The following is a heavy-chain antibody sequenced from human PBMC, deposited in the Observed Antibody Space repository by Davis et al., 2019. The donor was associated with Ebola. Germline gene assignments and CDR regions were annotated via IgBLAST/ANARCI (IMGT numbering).Heavy chain of an antibody. CDR3: ARDVAN. V-gene: IGHV4-59*12. J-gene: IGHJ4*02. CDR1: GGPISSYY. D-gene: IGHD2-15*01. CDR2: IYYSGNS. Sequence: PSETLSLTCTVSGGPISSYYWSWIRQPPGKGLEWIGYIYYSGNSNYNPSLKSRVTISVDTSKNQFSLRLTSVTAADTAVYYCARDVANWGQGTLVTVSS.